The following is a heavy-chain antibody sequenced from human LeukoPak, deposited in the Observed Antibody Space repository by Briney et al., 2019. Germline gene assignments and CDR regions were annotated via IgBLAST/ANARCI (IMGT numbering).Heavy chain of an antibody. CDR3: AKSSSLGFGLYFYGMDV. J-gene: IGHJ6*02. CDR2: ISGYGEYT. CDR1: GFTFSSYA. V-gene: IGHV3-23*01. D-gene: IGHD3/OR15-3a*01. Sequence: GGSLRLSCAASGFTFSSYAMSWVRQAPGKGLEWASSISGYGEYTFYADSVKGRFTISRENSKNTLYLQMNSLRAEDTAVYYCAKSSSLGFGLYFYGMDVWGQGTTVTVSS.